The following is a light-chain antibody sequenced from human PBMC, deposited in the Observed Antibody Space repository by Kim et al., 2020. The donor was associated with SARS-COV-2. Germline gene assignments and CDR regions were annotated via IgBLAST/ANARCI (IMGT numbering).Light chain of an antibody. Sequence: QGVTISCSGSSSNTGGKYVCWYQQPAGTAPKLLIYRNNQRPSGVPDRFSGSKSGTSASLAISGLRSEDEADYYCAAWSDRVNGRGVFGGGTKVTVL. CDR1: SSNTGGKY. CDR3: AAWSDRVNGRGV. CDR2: RNN. V-gene: IGLV1-47*01. J-gene: IGLJ3*02.